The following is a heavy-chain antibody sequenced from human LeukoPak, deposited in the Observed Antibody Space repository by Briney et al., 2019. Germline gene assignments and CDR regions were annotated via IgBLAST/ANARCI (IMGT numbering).Heavy chain of an antibody. Sequence: PGGSLRLSCAASGFTFTSYAMNWVRQAPGKGLEWVSRISSSGGSTYYADSVKGRFTISRDSPENTLYLQMNSLRAEDTAVYYCARAGSSSSFDYWGQGTLVTVSS. CDR2: ISSSGGST. J-gene: IGHJ4*02. CDR3: ARAGSSSSFDY. CDR1: GFTFTSYA. V-gene: IGHV3-23*01. D-gene: IGHD6-6*01.